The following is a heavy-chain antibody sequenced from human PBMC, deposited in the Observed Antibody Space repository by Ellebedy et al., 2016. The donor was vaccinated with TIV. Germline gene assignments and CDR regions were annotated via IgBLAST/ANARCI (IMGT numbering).Heavy chain of an antibody. D-gene: IGHD6-19*01. V-gene: IGHV1-18*01. Sequence: ASVKVSCXASGYTFTSYGISWVRQAPGQGLEWMGWISAYNGNTNYAQKLQGRVTMTTDTSTSTAYMELRSLRSDDTAVYYCARAPRPSQWLGHYGMDVWGQGTTVTVSS. J-gene: IGHJ6*02. CDR1: GYTFTSYG. CDR3: ARAPRPSQWLGHYGMDV. CDR2: ISAYNGNT.